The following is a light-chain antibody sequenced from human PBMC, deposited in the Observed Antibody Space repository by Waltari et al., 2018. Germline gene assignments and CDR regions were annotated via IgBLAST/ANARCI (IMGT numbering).Light chain of an antibody. J-gene: IGLJ1*01. Sequence: SYEFSQPPSVSVSPGQTATISCSGDKLWDKYACWYQQKPGQSPVLVIYQDSRRPSGIPERVSGSNTGNTATLTISGTQAMDEADYYCQAWDSGAAGVFGPGTKVTVL. CDR3: QAWDSGAAGV. CDR1: KLWDKY. V-gene: IGLV3-1*01. CDR2: QDS.